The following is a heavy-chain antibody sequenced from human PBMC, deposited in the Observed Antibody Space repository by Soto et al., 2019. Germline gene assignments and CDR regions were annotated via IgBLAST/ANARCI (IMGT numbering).Heavy chain of an antibody. V-gene: IGHV1-69*05. CDR2: IIPIFGTA. Sequence: SVKVSCKASGGTFSSYAISWVRQAPGQGLEWMGGIIPIFGTANYAQKFQGRFTISRDNYKNTLHLQMDSLRAEDTAVYYCAKNFIPLSPDLYFDSWGQGTLVTVSS. D-gene: IGHD3-16*01. CDR1: GGTFSSYA. CDR3: AKNFIPLSPDLYFDS. J-gene: IGHJ4*02.